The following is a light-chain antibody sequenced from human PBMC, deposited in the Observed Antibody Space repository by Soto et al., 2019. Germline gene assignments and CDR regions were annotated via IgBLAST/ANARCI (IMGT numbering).Light chain of an antibody. V-gene: IGLV4-69*01. CDR1: SGHSSYA. J-gene: IGLJ3*02. CDR3: QTWGTGIPWV. Sequence: QAVVTQSPSASASLGASVKLTCTLSSGHSSYAIAWHQQQPEKGPRYLMKLNSDGSHSKGDGIPDRFSGSSSGAERYLTISSLQSEDEADYYCQTWGTGIPWVFGGGIKLTVL. CDR2: LNSDGSH.